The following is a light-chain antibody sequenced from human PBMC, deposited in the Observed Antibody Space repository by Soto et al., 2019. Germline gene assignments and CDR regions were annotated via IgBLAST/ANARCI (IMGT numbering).Light chain of an antibody. CDR3: SSYATSSTLV. CDR1: SSDVGSYNR. Sequence: QSALTQPPSVSGSPGQSVTISCTGTSSDVGSYNRVSWYQQSPGTAPKLIIYDVTYRPSGVPDRFSGSKSGNTASLTISGLQAEDETYYYCSSYATSSTLVFGGGTKVTVL. V-gene: IGLV2-18*02. CDR2: DVT. J-gene: IGLJ2*01.